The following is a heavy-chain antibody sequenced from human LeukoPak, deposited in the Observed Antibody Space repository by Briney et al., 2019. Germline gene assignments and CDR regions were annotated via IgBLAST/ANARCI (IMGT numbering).Heavy chain of an antibody. CDR2: IIPIFGTA. CDR1: GGTFSSYA. D-gene: IGHD4-11*01. Sequence: SVKVSCKASGGTFSSYAISWVRQAPGQGLEWMGGIIPIFGTANYAQKFQGRVTITADESTSTAYMELSSLRSEDTAVYYCARCPSLVDGPVKTHYYYYYYMDGWGKGTTVTVSS. V-gene: IGHV1-69*13. J-gene: IGHJ6*03. CDR3: ARCPSLVDGPVKTHYYYYYYMDG.